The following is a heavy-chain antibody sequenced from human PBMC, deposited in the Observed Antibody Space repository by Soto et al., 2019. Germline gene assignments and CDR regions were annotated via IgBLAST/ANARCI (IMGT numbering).Heavy chain of an antibody. V-gene: IGHV3-66*01. CDR1: GFSVSSNY. J-gene: IGHJ5*02. CDR2: IYSGGST. Sequence: EVQLVESGGDLVQPGGSLRLSCAASGFSVSSNYMSWVRQAPGKGLEWVSVIYSGGSTYYADSVKGRFTISRDNSKNTPYPQMSSLRAEDTALYYCVAHDWFDPWGQGTLVTVSS. CDR3: VAHDWFDP.